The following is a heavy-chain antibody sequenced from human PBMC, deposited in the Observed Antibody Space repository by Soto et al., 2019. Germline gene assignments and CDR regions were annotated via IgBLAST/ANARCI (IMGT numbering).Heavy chain of an antibody. CDR1: GDSISNLDYF. V-gene: IGHV4-30-4*01. CDR2: IYKSATT. J-gene: IGHJ5*01. CDR3: ARGRYCLTGRCFPNWFDS. Sequence: SETLSLTCSVSGDSISNLDYFWAWIRQPPGQALEYIGYIYKSATTYYNPSFESRVAISVDTSKSQFSLNVTSVTAANTAVYFCARGRYCLTGRCFPNWFDSWGQGALVTVSS. D-gene: IGHD7-27*01.